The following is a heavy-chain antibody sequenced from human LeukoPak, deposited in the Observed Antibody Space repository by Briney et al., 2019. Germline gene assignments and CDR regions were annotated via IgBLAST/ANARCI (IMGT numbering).Heavy chain of an antibody. Sequence: GGSLRLSCAASGFTVSSSYMNWGRQAPGKGLEWVSVTYSSGNTYYADSVKGRFTVSRDNSKNTLYLQMNSLRPEDTAVYYCARRINTAWGIDYWGQGTLVTVAS. CDR1: GFTVSSSY. D-gene: IGHD3-16*01. V-gene: IGHV3-53*01. CDR3: ARRINTAWGIDY. J-gene: IGHJ4*02. CDR2: TYSSGNT.